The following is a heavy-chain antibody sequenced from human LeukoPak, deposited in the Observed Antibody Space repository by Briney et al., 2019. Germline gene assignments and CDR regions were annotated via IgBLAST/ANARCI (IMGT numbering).Heavy chain of an antibody. CDR3: ASTDTNGGAFDI. J-gene: IGHJ3*02. V-gene: IGHV4-61*02. CDR2: IYSSGST. Sequence: SETLSLTCTVAGGSISSGDYYWSWIRQPAGKGLEWIGRIYSSGSTNHNPSLKSRVTISTNTSKNQFSLKLSSVTGADTAVYYCASTDTNGGAFDIWGQGTMVTVS. CDR1: GGSISSGDYY. D-gene: IGHD2-8*01.